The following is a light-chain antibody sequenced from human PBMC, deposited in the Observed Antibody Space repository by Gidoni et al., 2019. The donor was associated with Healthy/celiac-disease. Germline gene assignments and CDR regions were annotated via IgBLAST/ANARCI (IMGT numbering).Light chain of an antibody. J-gene: IGKJ3*01. CDR1: QSISSY. CDR2: AAS. Sequence: DIPMTPSPSSLSASVGDRVTITCRASQSISSYLNWYQQKPGKAPKLLIYAASSLQSGVPSRFSGSGSGTDFTLTISSLQPEDFATYYCQQSYSTLFTFGPGTKVDIK. V-gene: IGKV1-39*01. CDR3: QQSYSTLFT.